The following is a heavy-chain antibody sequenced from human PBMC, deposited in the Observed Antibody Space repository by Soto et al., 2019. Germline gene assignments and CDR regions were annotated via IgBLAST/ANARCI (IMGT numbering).Heavy chain of an antibody. Sequence: QVQLVQSGGEVKSPGSSVKVSCKASGGDFRNYALTWVRQAPGQGLEGMGGFIPLSGTPKYAQKFQGRVTITADTSTTTAYMELTSLRYDDTAVYYCASSYGTSWYGDYWGQGTLVTVS. CDR3: ASSYGTSWYGDY. CDR1: GGDFRNYA. D-gene: IGHD6-13*01. J-gene: IGHJ4*02. V-gene: IGHV1-69*06. CDR2: FIPLSGTP.